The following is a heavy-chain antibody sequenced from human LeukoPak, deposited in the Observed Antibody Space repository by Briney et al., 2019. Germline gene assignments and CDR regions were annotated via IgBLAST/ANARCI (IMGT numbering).Heavy chain of an antibody. Sequence: GGSLRLSCAASGFTFSSYAMSWVRQAPGKGLEWVSAISGSGGSTYYADSVKGRFTISRDNSKNTLYLQMNSLRAEDTAVYYCAKETYYYGSGSYYYFDHWGQGTLVTVSS. CDR2: ISGSGGST. D-gene: IGHD3-10*01. V-gene: IGHV3-23*01. CDR3: AKETYYYGSGSYYYFDH. CDR1: GFTFSSYA. J-gene: IGHJ4*02.